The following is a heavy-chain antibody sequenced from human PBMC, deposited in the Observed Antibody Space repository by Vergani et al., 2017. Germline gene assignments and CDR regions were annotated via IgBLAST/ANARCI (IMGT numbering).Heavy chain of an antibody. V-gene: IGHV3-21*01. CDR1: GFTFSSYS. Sequence: EVQLVESGGGLVKPGGSLRLSCAASGFTFSSYSMNWVRQAPGKGLEWVSSISCSSSYIYYADSVKGRFTISRDNAKNSLYLQMNSLRAEDTAVYYCASDKGYYDSSGYYYQYYFDYWGQGTLVTVSS. CDR2: ISCSSSYI. CDR3: ASDKGYYDSSGYYYQYYFDY. J-gene: IGHJ4*02. D-gene: IGHD3-22*01.